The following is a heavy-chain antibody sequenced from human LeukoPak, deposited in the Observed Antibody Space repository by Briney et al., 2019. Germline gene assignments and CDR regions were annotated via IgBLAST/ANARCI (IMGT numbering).Heavy chain of an antibody. V-gene: IGHV3-21*06. CDR1: GFTFTPYS. D-gene: IGHD1-26*01. J-gene: IGHJ2*01. CDR3: ARAVGATDFWYFDL. Sequence: GGSLRLSCAASGFTFTPYSMNWVRQAPGKGLEWVSSISSSSSYIYYADSVKGRFTISRDNSKNTLYLQMNSLSIKDTAVFYCARAVGATDFWYFDLWGRGTLVTVSS. CDR2: ISSSSSYI.